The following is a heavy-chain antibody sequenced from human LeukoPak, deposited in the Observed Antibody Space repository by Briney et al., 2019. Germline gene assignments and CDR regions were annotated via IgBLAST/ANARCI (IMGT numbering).Heavy chain of an antibody. V-gene: IGHV3-30*18. Sequence: PGRSLRLSCAASGFTFSSYGMHWVRQAPGKGLEWVAALSYDGYNDHYADSVRGRFTISRDNSKNTLFLQMNNLRVEDTAMYYCAKNKGSYQYNYYGMEVWGQGTTVSVSS. CDR3: AKNKGSYQYNYYGMEV. CDR2: LSYDGYND. D-gene: IGHD3-10*01. CDR1: GFTFSSYG. J-gene: IGHJ6*02.